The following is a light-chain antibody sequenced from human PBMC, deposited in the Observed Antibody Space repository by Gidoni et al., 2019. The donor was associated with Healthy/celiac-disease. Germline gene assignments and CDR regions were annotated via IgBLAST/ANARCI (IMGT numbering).Light chain of an antibody. Sequence: PATLSLSPGERASQSVSSYLAWYQQKPGQAPRLLIYDASNRATGIPARFSGSGSGTDFTLTISSLEPEDFAVYYCQQRSNWPPGCSFGQGTKLEIK. J-gene: IGKJ2*04. CDR2: DAS. V-gene: IGKV3-11*01. CDR3: QQRSNWPPGCS. CDR1: QSVSSY.